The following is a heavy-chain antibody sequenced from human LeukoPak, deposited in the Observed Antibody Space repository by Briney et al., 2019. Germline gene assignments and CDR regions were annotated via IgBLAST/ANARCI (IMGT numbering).Heavy chain of an antibody. V-gene: IGHV4-30-2*01. CDR2: IYHSGST. Sequence: SETLSLTCAVSGGSISSGGYSWSWIRQPPGKGLEWIGYIYHSGSTYYNPSLKSRVTISVDRSKNQFSLKLSSVAAADTAVYYCARTNYDFWSGYPGSGFDPWGQGTLVTASS. D-gene: IGHD3-3*01. CDR1: GGSISSGGYS. J-gene: IGHJ5*02. CDR3: ARTNYDFWSGYPGSGFDP.